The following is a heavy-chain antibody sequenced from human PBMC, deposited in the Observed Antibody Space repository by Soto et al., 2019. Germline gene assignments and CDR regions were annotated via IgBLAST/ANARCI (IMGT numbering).Heavy chain of an antibody. CDR2: IYYSGST. V-gene: IGHV4-59*08. D-gene: IGHD2-2*01. CDR3: ARHGTLLYCSSTSCYLPWFDP. CDR1: GGSISSYY. Sequence: SETLSLTCTVSGGSISSYYWSWIRQPPGKGLEWIGYIYYSGSTNYNPSLKSRVTISVDTSKNQFSLKLSSVTAADTAVYYCARHGTLLYCSSTSCYLPWFDPWGQGTLVTVSS. J-gene: IGHJ5*02.